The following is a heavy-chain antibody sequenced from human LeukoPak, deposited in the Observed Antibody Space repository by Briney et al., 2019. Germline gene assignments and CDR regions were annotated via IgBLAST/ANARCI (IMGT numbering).Heavy chain of an antibody. CDR1: GYSFTSYG. D-gene: IGHD6-19*01. V-gene: IGHV1-18*01. J-gene: IGHJ4*02. Sequence: GASVKVSCTASGYSFTSYGISWVRQAPGQGLEWMGWISAYNGNTYYVERLQGRVTMTTDTSTSTAYMELRSLRSDDTAVYYCARDSYKLAVASTEGIDYWGQGTLVTVSS. CDR3: ARDSYKLAVASTEGIDY. CDR2: ISAYNGNT.